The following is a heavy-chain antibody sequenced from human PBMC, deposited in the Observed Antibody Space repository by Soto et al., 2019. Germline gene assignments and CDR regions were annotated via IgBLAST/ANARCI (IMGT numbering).Heavy chain of an antibody. Sequence: ASVKVSCEVCGYTLTELSMHWVRQAPGKGLEWMGGFDPEDGETIYAQKFQGRVTMTEDTSTDTAYMELSSLRSEDTAVYYCATPGIVGATRPYDYYYYYGMDVWGQGTTVTVS. CDR2: FDPEDGET. V-gene: IGHV1-24*01. CDR1: GYTLTELS. J-gene: IGHJ6*02. CDR3: ATPGIVGATRPYDYYYYYGMDV. D-gene: IGHD1-26*01.